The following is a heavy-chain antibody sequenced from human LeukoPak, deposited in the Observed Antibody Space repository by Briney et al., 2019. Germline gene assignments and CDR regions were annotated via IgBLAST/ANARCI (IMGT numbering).Heavy chain of an antibody. CDR1: GYTFTGYY. V-gene: IGHV1-2*02. D-gene: IGHD6-19*01. CDR2: INPNSGGT. Sequence: ASVKVSCKASGYTFTGYYMHWVRQAPGQGLEWMGWINPNSGGTNYAQKFQGRVTMTRDTSISTAYMELSRLRSDDTAVYYCARLHCSVVQSVAADLAFDYWGQGTLVTVSS. J-gene: IGHJ4*02. CDR3: ARLHCSVVQSVAADLAFDY.